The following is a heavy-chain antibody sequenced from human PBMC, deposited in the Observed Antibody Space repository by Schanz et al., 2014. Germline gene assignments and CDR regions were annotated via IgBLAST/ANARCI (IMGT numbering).Heavy chain of an antibody. CDR1: GFTFSSYG. V-gene: IGHV3-30*02. CDR3: AKDSTHIDIVLVPTAIDY. J-gene: IGHJ4*02. CDR2: MSYDGSIK. D-gene: IGHD2-2*01. Sequence: VQLVESGGYLVQPGGSLRLSCAASGFTFSSYGMHWVRQAPGKGLEWVAAMSYDGSIKYYGDSVKGRFTISRDNSKNTLYLHMNTLRSEDTAVYYCAKDSTHIDIVLVPTAIDYWGQGTLVTVSS.